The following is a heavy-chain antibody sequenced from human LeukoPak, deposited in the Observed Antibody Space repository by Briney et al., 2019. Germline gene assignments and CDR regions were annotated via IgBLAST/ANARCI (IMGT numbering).Heavy chain of an antibody. CDR3: VRGREVRGRSMDV. D-gene: IGHD3-10*01. Sequence: PGGSLRLSCAASGFTFSSHWMHWVRQAPGKGLVWVSRLRSSGNGTTYADSVKGRFTISRDNAKNTLFLQMNSLRIEDTAVYYCVRGREVRGRSMDVWGKGTTVIVSP. V-gene: IGHV3-74*03. CDR2: LRSSGNGT. J-gene: IGHJ6*04. CDR1: GFTFSSHW.